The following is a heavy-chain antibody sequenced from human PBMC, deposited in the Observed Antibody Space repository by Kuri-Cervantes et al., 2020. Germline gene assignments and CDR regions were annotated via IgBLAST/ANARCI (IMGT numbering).Heavy chain of an antibody. V-gene: IGHV3-11*06. CDR3: ARDLSRDGYNYEGDY. CDR2: ISSSSSYI. CDR1: GFTFSDYY. Sequence: GESLKISCAASGFTFSDYYMSWIRQAPGKGLEWVSSISSSSSYIYYADSVKGRFTISRDNAKNSLYLQMNSLRAEDTAVYYCARDLSRDGYNYEGDYWGQGTLVTVSS. D-gene: IGHD5-24*01. J-gene: IGHJ4*02.